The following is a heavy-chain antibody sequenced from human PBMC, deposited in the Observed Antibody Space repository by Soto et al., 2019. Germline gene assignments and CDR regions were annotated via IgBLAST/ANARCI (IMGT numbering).Heavy chain of an antibody. D-gene: IGHD6-19*01. Sequence: GASVKVSCKASGYTFTSYGISWVRQAPGQGLEWMGWISAYNGNTNYAQKLQGRVTMTTDTSTSTAYMELRSLRSDDTAVYYCARDYRGSGWYGPHFDYWGQGTLVTVSS. J-gene: IGHJ4*02. CDR3: ARDYRGSGWYGPHFDY. CDR1: GYTFTSYG. CDR2: ISAYNGNT. V-gene: IGHV1-18*01.